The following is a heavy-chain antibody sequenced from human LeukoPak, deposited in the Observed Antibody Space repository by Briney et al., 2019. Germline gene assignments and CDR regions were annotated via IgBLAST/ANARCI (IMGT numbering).Heavy chain of an antibody. D-gene: IGHD2-2*01. CDR1: GFTFSSYW. V-gene: IGHV3-7*01. CDR3: ASEVVVNAFDI. J-gene: IGHJ3*02. Sequence: PGGSLRLSCAASGFTFSSYWMSWVRQAPGNVLEWVANIKQDGSEKYYVDSVKGRFTISRDNAKNSLYLQMNSLRAEDTAVYYCASEVVVNAFDIWGQGTMVTVSS. CDR2: IKQDGSEK.